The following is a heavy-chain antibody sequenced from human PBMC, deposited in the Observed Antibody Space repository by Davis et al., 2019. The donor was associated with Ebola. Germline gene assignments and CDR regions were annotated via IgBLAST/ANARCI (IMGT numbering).Heavy chain of an antibody. CDR1: GGTFSSYA. CDR2: INPNSGGT. J-gene: IGHJ4*02. V-gene: IGHV1-2*02. CDR3: ARRSTSGWIPVY. Sequence: ASVKVSCKASGGTFSSYAISWVRQAPGQGLEWMGWINPNSGGTNYAQKFQGRVTMTRDTSISTAYMELSSLRSEDTAVYYCARRSTSGWIPVYWGQGTLVTVSS. D-gene: IGHD2-2*03.